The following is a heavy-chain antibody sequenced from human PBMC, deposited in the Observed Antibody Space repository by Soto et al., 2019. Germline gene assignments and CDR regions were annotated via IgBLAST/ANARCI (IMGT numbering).Heavy chain of an antibody. Sequence: QVQLVESGGGVVQPGRSLRLSCAASGFTFSSYGMHWVRQAPGKGLEWVAVISYDGSNKYYADSVKGRFTISRDNSKTTLYLQRNSLRAEERAVYYCGKVRRPNTSSGMDVWAKGPRSPSP. V-gene: IGHV3-30*18. J-gene: IGHJ6*02. CDR1: GFTFSSYG. CDR3: GKVRRPNTSSGMDV. CDR2: ISYDGSNK. D-gene: IGHD6-25*01.